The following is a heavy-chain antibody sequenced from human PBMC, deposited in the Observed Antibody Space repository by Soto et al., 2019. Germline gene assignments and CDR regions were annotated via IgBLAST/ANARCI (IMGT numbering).Heavy chain of an antibody. V-gene: IGHV3-23*01. CDR2: ISDTT. Sequence: PGGCLRLSCAASGFTVSNFAFSWVRQAPGKGLEWVSAISDTTYYVDSVKGRVTISRDNSVNTVFLQMNSLRAGDTAVYYCAKAYRVVAGNYFDHWGQGTLVTVSS. J-gene: IGHJ4*02. D-gene: IGHD6-19*01. CDR3: AKAYRVVAGNYFDH. CDR1: GFTVSNFA.